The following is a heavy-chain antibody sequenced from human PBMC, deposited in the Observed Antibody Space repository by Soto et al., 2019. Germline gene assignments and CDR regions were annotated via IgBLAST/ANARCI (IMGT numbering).Heavy chain of an antibody. CDR1: EYTFTGYY. CDR2: SNPNSGGT. D-gene: IGHD2-2*01. Sequence: AAVKASCKASEYTFTGYYMHWVRQAPGQGREWMAWSNPNSGGTNYAQKFQGWVTMTRDTSISTAYMELSRLRSDDTAVYYCARGSGYCSSTSCFNWFDPWGQGTLVTVSS. CDR3: ARGSGYCSSTSCFNWFDP. V-gene: IGHV1-2*04. J-gene: IGHJ5*02.